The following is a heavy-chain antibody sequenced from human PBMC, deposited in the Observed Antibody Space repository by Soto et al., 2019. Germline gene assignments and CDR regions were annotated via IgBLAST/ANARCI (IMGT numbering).Heavy chain of an antibody. CDR2: IFHSGDT. V-gene: IGHV4-4*02. Sequence: QVQLQESGPGLVKPSGTLSLTCAVSGDSISNSRWWTWVRQPPGKGLEWIGDIFHSGDTNYNPSLKSRVFISVAKSQNQFSLKVSSVTAADTAVYYCAYRTGWYRHDVWGQGTVVTVSS. CDR1: GDSISNSRW. CDR3: AYRTGWYRHDV. J-gene: IGHJ3*01. D-gene: IGHD6-19*01.